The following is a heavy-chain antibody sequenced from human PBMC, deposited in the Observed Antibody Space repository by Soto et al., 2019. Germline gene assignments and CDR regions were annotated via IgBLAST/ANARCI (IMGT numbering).Heavy chain of an antibody. V-gene: IGHV4-61*01. D-gene: IGHD3-22*01. CDR3: AREGEAYYDSSGYYAFYFDY. CDR1: GGSVSSGSYY. Sequence: SETLSLTCTVSGGSVSSGSYYWSWIRQPPGKGLEWIGYIYYSGSTNYNPSLKSRVTISVDTSKNQFSLKLSSVTAADTAVYYCAREGEAYYDSSGYYAFYFDYWGQGTLVTVSS. J-gene: IGHJ4*02. CDR2: IYYSGST.